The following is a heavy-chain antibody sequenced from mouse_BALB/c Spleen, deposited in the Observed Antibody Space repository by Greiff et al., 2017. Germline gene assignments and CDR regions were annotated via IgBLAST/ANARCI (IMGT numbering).Heavy chain of an antibody. CDR3: ARPRGSSGYYAMDY. CDR2: ISSGSSTI. CDR1: GFTFSSFG. V-gene: IGHV5-17*02. Sequence: EVHLVESGGGLVQPGGSRKLSCAASGFTFSSFGMHWVRQAPEKGLEWVAYISSGSSTIYYADTVKGRFTISRDNPKNTLFLQMTSLRSEDTAMYYCARPRGSSGYYAMDYWGQGTSVTVSS. J-gene: IGHJ4*01.